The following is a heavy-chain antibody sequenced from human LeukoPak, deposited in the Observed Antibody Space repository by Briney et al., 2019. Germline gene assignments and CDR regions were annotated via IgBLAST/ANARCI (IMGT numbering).Heavy chain of an antibody. CDR1: GFTFDDYA. CDR2: ITWNSGNI. D-gene: IGHD3-10*01. CDR3: AKSRGYHGSGREPFDY. J-gene: IGHJ4*02. Sequence: GGSLRLSCAASGFTFDDYAIHWVRQAPGKGLEWVSGITWNSGNIAQADSVKGRFTISRNNAKNSLHLQMDSLRPEDTALYYCAKSRGYHGSGREPFDYWGQGTLVTASS. V-gene: IGHV3-9*01.